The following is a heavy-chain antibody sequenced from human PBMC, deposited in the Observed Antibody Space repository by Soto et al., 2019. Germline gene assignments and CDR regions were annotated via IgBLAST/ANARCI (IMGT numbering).Heavy chain of an antibody. Sequence: SVKVSCKASGGTFSSYAISWVRQAPGQGLEWMGGIVPIFGTANYAQKFQGRVTITADESTSTAYMELSSLRSEDTAVYYCARERVGATSFERDFFGPWGQGTLVTVSS. CDR2: IVPIFGTA. J-gene: IGHJ5*02. V-gene: IGHV1-69*13. CDR1: GGTFSSYA. CDR3: ARERVGATSFERDFFGP. D-gene: IGHD1-26*01.